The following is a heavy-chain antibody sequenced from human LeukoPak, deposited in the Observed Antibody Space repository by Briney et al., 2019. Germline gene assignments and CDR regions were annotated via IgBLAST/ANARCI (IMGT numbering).Heavy chain of an antibody. CDR1: GGSISSGGYY. CDR2: IYHSGST. Sequence: ASQTLSLTCTVSGGSISSGGYYWSWIRQPPGKGLEWIGYIYHSGSTYYNPSLKSRVTISVDTSKNQFSLKLSSVTAADTAVYYCARESTLIDYGDYVGYYYGMDVWGQGTTVTVSS. CDR3: ARESTLIDYGDYVGYYYGMDV. V-gene: IGHV4-30-2*01. J-gene: IGHJ6*02. D-gene: IGHD4-17*01.